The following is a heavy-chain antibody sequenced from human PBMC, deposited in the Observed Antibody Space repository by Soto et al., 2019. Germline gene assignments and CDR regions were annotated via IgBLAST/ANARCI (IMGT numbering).Heavy chain of an antibody. D-gene: IGHD3-10*01. J-gene: IGHJ5*02. CDR1: GGSISNYY. CDR3: ARAAYYGSGSGWFDP. V-gene: IGHV4-59*08. CDR2: IFYSGST. Sequence: SETLSLTCTVSGGSISNYYWSWIRQPPGRGLEWIGHIFYSGSTYYNPSLKSRVTISVDTSKNQFSLKLSSVTAADTAVYYCARAAYYGSGSGWFDPWGQGTLVPSPQ.